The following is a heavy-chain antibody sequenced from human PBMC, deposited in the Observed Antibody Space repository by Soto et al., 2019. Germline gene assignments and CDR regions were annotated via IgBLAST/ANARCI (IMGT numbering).Heavy chain of an antibody. CDR2: INQDGSEK. CDR1: ELTFSNSW. J-gene: IGHJ5*02. V-gene: IGHV3-7*03. D-gene: IGHD3-10*01. Sequence: EVQLVESGGDLVQPGGSLRLSCIVSELTFSNSWMSWVRQTPGKGLEWVANINQDGSEKYYADSVKGRFIISRDNAKNSLYLQMNSLRVEDTAVYYCVRSFLARGQVDWHDPWGQGTLVTVTS. CDR3: VRSFLARGQVDWHDP.